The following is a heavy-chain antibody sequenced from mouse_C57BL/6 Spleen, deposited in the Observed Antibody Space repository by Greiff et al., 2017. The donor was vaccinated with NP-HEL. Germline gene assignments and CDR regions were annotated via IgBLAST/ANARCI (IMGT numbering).Heavy chain of an antibody. CDR3: ARRRDFYYFDY. J-gene: IGHJ2*01. V-gene: IGHV1-19*01. Sequence: VHVKQSGPVLVKPGASVKMSCKASGYTFTDYYMNWVKQSHGKSLEWIGVINPYNGGTSYNQKFKGKATLTVDTSSSTAYMELNSLTSEDSAVYYCARRRDFYYFDYWGQGTTLTVSS. CDR2: INPYNGGT. CDR1: GYTFTDYY.